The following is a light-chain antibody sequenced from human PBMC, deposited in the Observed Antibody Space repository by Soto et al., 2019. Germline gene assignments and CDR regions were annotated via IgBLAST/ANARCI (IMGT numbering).Light chain of an antibody. J-gene: IGLJ2*01. Sequence: QSALTQPASVSGSPGQSITISCTGTSSDVGGYNYVSWYQQHPGKAPKLMIYYVSNRPSGVSNRFSGSKSGNTACLTISGLQAEDEADYYCSSYTSSSTLRLFGGVTKLTVL. CDR3: SSYTSSSTLRL. V-gene: IGLV2-14*01. CDR1: SSDVGGYNY. CDR2: YVS.